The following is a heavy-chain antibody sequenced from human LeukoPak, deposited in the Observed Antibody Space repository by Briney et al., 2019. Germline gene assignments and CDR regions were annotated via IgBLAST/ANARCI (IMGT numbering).Heavy chain of an antibody. CDR1: GFSFSSYG. D-gene: IGHD6-19*01. Sequence: QSGGSLRLSCAASGFSFSSYGMHWVRQAPGKGLEWVSYISSSGSTIYYADSVKGRFTISRDNAKNSLYLQMNSLRAEDTAVYYCARDLLRQWPANDAFDIWGQGTMVTVSS. CDR3: ARDLLRQWPANDAFDI. CDR2: ISSSGSTI. V-gene: IGHV3-48*04. J-gene: IGHJ3*02.